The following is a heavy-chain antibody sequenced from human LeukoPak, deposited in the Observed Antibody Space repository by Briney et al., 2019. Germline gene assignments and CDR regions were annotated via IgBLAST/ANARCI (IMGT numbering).Heavy chain of an antibody. Sequence: PGGSLRLSCAASGFTFSSYAMHWVRQAPGKGLEWVAVISYDGSNKYYADSVKGRFTISRDNSKNTLYLQMNSLRAEDTAVYYCARDRPGYSGYDLIDYWGQGTLVTVSS. CDR2: ISYDGSNK. J-gene: IGHJ4*02. CDR1: GFTFSSYA. D-gene: IGHD5-12*01. V-gene: IGHV3-30-3*01. CDR3: ARDRPGYSGYDLIDY.